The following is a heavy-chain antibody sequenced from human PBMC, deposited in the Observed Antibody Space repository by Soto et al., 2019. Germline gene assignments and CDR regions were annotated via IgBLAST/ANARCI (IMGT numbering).Heavy chain of an antibody. J-gene: IGHJ3*02. D-gene: IGHD1-1*01. CDR1: GGSFSGYY. Sequence: SETLSLTCAVYGGSFSGYYWSWIRQPPGKGLEWIGEISHSGRTNYNPSLKSRVTISIDMSRNHFSLKLSSVTAADTALYYCARVERGTATTVVDAFDIWGQGTMVTV. CDR3: ARVERGTATTVVDAFDI. V-gene: IGHV4-34*01. CDR2: ISHSGRT.